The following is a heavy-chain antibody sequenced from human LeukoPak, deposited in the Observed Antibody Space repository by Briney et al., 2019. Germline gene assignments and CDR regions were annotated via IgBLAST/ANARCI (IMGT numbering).Heavy chain of an antibody. CDR3: ARALAGAPFDL. CDR1: EFTLSSYS. V-gene: IGHV3-30*04. J-gene: IGHJ2*01. CDR2: LSSVGGQQ. D-gene: IGHD3-10*01. Sequence: GRSLRLSCSASEFTLSSYSMHWVCQAPGRGLEWAAVLSSVGGQQYYADSVKGRFTISADTSKNTLYLQMDSLRVEDTALYYCARALAGAPFDLWGRGTVVAVSS.